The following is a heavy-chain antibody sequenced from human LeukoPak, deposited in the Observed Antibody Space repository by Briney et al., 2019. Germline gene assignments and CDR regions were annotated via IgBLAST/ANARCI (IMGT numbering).Heavy chain of an antibody. CDR2: ISGSGGST. CDR3: AKTTYYDFWSGYSLDY. D-gene: IGHD3-3*01. CDR1: GFTFSSYA. J-gene: IGHJ4*02. V-gene: IGHV3-23*01. Sequence: GGSLRLSCAASGFTFSSYAMSWVRQAPGKGLEWVSAISGSGGSTYYADSVKGRFTISRDNSRNTLYLQMNSLRAEDTAVYYCAKTTYYDFWSGYSLDYWGQGTLVTVSS.